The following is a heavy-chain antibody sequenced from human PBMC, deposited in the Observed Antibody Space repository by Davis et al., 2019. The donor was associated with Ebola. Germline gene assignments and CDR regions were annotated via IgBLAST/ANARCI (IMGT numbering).Heavy chain of an antibody. CDR1: GFTFSSYW. CDR3: ASAYYYDSSGYLLGG. CDR2: INSDGSST. V-gene: IGHV3-74*01. J-gene: IGHJ4*02. Sequence: GESLKISSAASGFTFSSYWMHLVRQAPGKGLVWVSRINSDGSSTTYADSVKGRFTISRDNAKNPLYLQMNSLRAEDTAVYYCASAYYYDSSGYLLGGWGQGTLVTVSS. D-gene: IGHD3-22*01.